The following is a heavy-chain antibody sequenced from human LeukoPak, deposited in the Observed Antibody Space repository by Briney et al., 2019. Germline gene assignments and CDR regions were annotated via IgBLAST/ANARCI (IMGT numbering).Heavy chain of an antibody. CDR2: ISGDGSII. D-gene: IGHD1-26*01. Sequence: GGSLRLSCAASGFTFRAYWMHWVRQGPGKGLVWVSRISGDGSIIRYADSVKGRFTISRDNAKNTLYLQMNSLRAEDTAVYYCARGGSPPEALGDTFDIWGQGTMVTVSS. J-gene: IGHJ3*02. CDR1: GFTFRAYW. CDR3: ARGGSPPEALGDTFDI. V-gene: IGHV3-74*01.